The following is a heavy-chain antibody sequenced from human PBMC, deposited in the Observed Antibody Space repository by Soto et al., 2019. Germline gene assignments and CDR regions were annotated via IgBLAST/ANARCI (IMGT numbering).Heavy chain of an antibody. CDR3: AKAQLGIVGY. J-gene: IGHJ4*02. CDR2: ISGSGGST. D-gene: IGHD7-27*01. V-gene: IGHV3-23*01. Sequence: GGSLRLSWAASGFTFSSDAMSWVRQAPGKGLEWVSAISGSGGSTYYADSVKGRFTISRDNSKNTLYLQMNSLRAEDTAVYYCAKAQLGIVGYWGQGTLVTVSS. CDR1: GFTFSSDA.